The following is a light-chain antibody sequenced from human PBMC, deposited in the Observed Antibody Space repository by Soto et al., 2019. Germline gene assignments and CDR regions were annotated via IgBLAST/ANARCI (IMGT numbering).Light chain of an antibody. J-gene: IGKJ4*01. CDR2: GAT. CDR3: QQYDSSLGLT. CDR1: QSVSSSY. Sequence: EIVLTQSPGTLSLSPGERATLSCRASQSVSSSYLAWYQQKPGQAPRLLIYGATSRATGIPDRFSGSGSGTDFNLTISRLEPEDCEVYYCQQYDSSLGLTFGGGTKVEIK. V-gene: IGKV3-20*01.